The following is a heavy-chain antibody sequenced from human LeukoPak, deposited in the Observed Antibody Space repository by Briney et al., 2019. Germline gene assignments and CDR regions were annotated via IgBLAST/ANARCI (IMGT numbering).Heavy chain of an antibody. J-gene: IGHJ6*03. D-gene: IGHD6-13*01. Sequence: SETLSLTCTVSGGTISSHYWSWIRQPPGKGLEWIGYIYYSGSTNYNPSLKSRVTISVDTSKNQFSLKLSSVTAADTAVYYCARVSLVPYYYYYYMDVWGKGTTVTVSS. CDR3: ARVSLVPYYYYYYMDV. V-gene: IGHV4-59*11. CDR2: IYYSGST. CDR1: GGTISSHY.